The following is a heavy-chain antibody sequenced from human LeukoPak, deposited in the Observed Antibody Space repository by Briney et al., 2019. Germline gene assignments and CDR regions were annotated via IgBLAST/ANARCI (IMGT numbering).Heavy chain of an antibody. CDR3: ARRVVGATIDAFDI. V-gene: IGHV4-39*01. D-gene: IGHD1-26*01. J-gene: IGHJ3*02. CDR2: IYYSGST. Sequence: PSETLSLTCTVSGGSISNTSYYWGWIRQPPGKGLEWIGSIYYSGSTYYNPSLKSRVTIFVDTSKNQFSLKLSSVTGANTAVYYCARRVVGATIDAFDIWGQGTMVTVSS. CDR1: GGSISNTSYY.